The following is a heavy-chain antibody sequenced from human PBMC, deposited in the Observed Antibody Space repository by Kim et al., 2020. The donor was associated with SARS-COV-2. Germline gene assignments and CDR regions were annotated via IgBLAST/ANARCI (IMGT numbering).Heavy chain of an antibody. Sequence: GGSLRLSCAASGFTFGSYAMSWVRQAPGKGLEWVSCIGGSDGTTYYADSVKGRFTISRDNSKNVMYLEMNSLRAEDTAVYFCATSERRPRLFDLWGQGTVVTVSS. J-gene: IGHJ4*02. CDR1: GFTFGSYA. V-gene: IGHV3-23*01. CDR3: ATSERRPRLFDL. D-gene: IGHD1-1*01. CDR2: IGGSDGTT.